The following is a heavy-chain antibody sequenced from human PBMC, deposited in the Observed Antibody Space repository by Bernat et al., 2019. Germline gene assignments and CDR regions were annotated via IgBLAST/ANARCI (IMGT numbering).Heavy chain of an antibody. CDR1: GYTFTSYD. Sequence: QVPLVQSGAEVKKPGASVKVSCKASGYTFTSYDINWVRQATGQGLEWMGWMNPNSGNTGYAQKFQGRVTMTRNTSISTAYMELSSLRSEDMAVYYCARAPWYSSSWYDWGQGTLVTVSS. J-gene: IGHJ4*02. D-gene: IGHD6-13*01. CDR3: ARAPWYSSSWYD. V-gene: IGHV1-8*01. CDR2: MNPNSGNT.